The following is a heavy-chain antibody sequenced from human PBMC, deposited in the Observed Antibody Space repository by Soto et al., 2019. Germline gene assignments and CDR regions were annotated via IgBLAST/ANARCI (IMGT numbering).Heavy chain of an antibody. V-gene: IGHV3-48*01. CDR3: ARDGCSGSNCLNWFDP. CDR1: GLIFSSYA. D-gene: IGHD2-15*01. CDR2: ISSSSTTK. Sequence: GGSLRLSCAASGLIFSSYAMNWVRQAPGKGLEWVSYISSSSTTKYYADSVKGRFTISRDNAKNSLYLQMNSLRAEDTAVYYCARDGCSGSNCLNWFDPWGQGTLVTVSS. J-gene: IGHJ5*02.